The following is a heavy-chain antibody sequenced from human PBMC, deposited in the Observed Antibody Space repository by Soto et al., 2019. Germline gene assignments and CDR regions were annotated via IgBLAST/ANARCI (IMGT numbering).Heavy chain of an antibody. D-gene: IGHD2-2*01. CDR1: DGSISSGGYR. CDR2: IYHSGST. V-gene: IGHV4-30-2*01. CDR3: ARASRDAFNALDI. J-gene: IGHJ3*02. Sequence: TLCLTCAFSDGSISSGGYRWSWIRQPPGKGLEWIGYIYHSGSTYYNPSLKSRVTISVDRSKNQFSLKLSSVTAADTAVYYCARASRDAFNALDIWGHGTMVS.